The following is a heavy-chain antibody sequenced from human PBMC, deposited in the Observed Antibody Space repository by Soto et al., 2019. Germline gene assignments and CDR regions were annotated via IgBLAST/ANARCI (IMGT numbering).Heavy chain of an antibody. CDR2: IYYSGST. CDR1: GGSISSSSYY. V-gene: IGHV4-39*01. D-gene: IGHD3-3*01. Sequence: QLQLQESGPGLVKPSETLSLTCTVSGGSISSSSYYWGWIRQPPGKGLEWIGSIYYSGSTYYNPSLKSRVTISVDTSKNQFSLKLSSVTAADTAVYYCARHRGNYDFWSGRYYWGQGTLVTVSS. J-gene: IGHJ4*02. CDR3: ARHRGNYDFWSGRYY.